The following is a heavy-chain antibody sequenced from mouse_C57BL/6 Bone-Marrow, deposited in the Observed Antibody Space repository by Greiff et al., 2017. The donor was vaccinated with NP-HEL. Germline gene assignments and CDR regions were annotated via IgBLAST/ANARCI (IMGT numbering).Heavy chain of an antibody. CDR2: IDPSDSYT. CDR1: GYTFTSYW. D-gene: IGHD1-1*01. V-gene: IGHV1-69*01. Sequence: QVQLQQPGAELVMPGASVKLSCKASGYTFTSYWMHWVKQRPGQGLEWIGEIDPSDSYTNYNQKFKGKSTLTVDKSSSTAYMQLSSLTSEDSAVYYCARGLLLHVDYWGQGTTLTVSS. CDR3: ARGLLLHVDY. J-gene: IGHJ2*01.